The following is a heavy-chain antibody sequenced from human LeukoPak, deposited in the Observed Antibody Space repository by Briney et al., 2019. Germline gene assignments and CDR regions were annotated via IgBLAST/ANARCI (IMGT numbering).Heavy chain of an antibody. J-gene: IGHJ4*02. Sequence: GGSLRLSCAASGFTFSTYSMNWVRQAPGKGLEWVSYITGSSRHIYYADSVKGRFTISRDNAKNSLYLQMNSLRNEDTAVYYCTRDPHALDYWGQGTLVTVSS. CDR2: ITGSSRHI. CDR1: GFTFSTYS. V-gene: IGHV3-48*02. CDR3: TRDPHALDY.